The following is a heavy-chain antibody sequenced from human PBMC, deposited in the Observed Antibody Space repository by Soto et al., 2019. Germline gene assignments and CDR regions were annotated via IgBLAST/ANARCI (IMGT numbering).Heavy chain of an antibody. D-gene: IGHD3-10*01. Sequence: PGGSLRHSCAVSGFTFNSNDMTWVRQAPGKGLEWVSTISSSGAFTYHADSVRGRLTISRDNSKNTVYLQMNSLRAEDTAVYYCVKHQVSLVRGISPFDYWGQGALVTVSS. J-gene: IGHJ4*02. V-gene: IGHV3-23*01. CDR1: GFTFNSND. CDR3: VKHQVSLVRGISPFDY. CDR2: ISSSGAFT.